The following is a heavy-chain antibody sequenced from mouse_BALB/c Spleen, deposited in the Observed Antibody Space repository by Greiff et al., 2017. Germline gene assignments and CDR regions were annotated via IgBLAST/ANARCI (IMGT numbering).Heavy chain of an antibody. CDR3: AINWGFAY. V-gene: IGHV1-55*01. D-gene: IGHD4-1*01. J-gene: IGHJ3*01. Sequence: VQLQQPGAELVKPGTSVKLSCKASGYNFTSYWINWVKLRPGQGLEWIGDIYPGSGSTNYNEKFKSKATLTVDTSSSTAYMQLSSLASEDSALYYCAINWGFAYWGQGTLVTVSA. CDR1: GYNFTSYW. CDR2: IYPGSGST.